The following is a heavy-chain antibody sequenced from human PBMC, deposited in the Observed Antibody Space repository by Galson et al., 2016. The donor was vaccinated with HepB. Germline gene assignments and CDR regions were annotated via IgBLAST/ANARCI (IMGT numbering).Heavy chain of an antibody. D-gene: IGHD1-1*01. CDR2: IWFDGTKK. J-gene: IGHJ4*02. CDR1: GFSFSSYG. V-gene: IGHV3-33*01. CDR3: ARNAGIRYYFDY. Sequence: SLRLSCATSGFSFSSYGIHWVRQAPGKGLEWVAIIWFDGTKKYYADSVKGRFTISRDNSKNTLYLHMDSLRAEDTAVYYCARNAGIRYYFDYWGQGTLVAVSS.